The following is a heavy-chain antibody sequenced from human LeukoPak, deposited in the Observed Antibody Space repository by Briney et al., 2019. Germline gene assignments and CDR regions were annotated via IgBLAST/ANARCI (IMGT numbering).Heavy chain of an antibody. CDR2: IYHSGST. D-gene: IGHD5-12*01. CDR1: GDSMSSGAR. V-gene: IGHV4-4*02. Sequence: PSVTLSLTCTVSGDSMSSGARWSWLRQSPGKGLEWIGEIYHSGSTNYNPSLRGRVTLSVDNSNNHFSLDLSSATAADTAFYYCARRGYSGNEAYFAYWGQGTLVTVSS. J-gene: IGHJ4*02. CDR3: ARRGYSGNEAYFAY.